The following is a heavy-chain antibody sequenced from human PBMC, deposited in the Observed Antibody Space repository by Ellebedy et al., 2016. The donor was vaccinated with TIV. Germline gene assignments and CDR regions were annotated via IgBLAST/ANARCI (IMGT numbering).Heavy chain of an antibody. D-gene: IGHD6-19*01. Sequence: PGGSLRLSCAASGFTFSIYSMNWVRQAPGKGLEWVSYITSYTKTINYAASVKGRFTISRDNAKNLVHLQMNSLRDEDTAVYYCARSVAGHFDYWGQGTVVTVSS. CDR3: ARSVAGHFDY. CDR1: GFTFSIYS. V-gene: IGHV3-48*02. J-gene: IGHJ4*02. CDR2: ITSYTKTI.